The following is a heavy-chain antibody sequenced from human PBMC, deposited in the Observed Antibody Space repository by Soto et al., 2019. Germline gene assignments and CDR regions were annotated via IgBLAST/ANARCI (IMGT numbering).Heavy chain of an antibody. D-gene: IGHD3-22*01. CDR3: TTDSYSTIIIVRFDY. CDR1: GFTFSNAW. CDR2: IKSKTDGGTT. Sequence: EVQLVESGGDLVKPGGSLRLSCAASGFTFSNAWINWVRQAPGKGLELVGRIKSKTDGGTTDFAEPVKGRFAISRDDSNNMVYLQMSSLKIEDTAVYYCTTDSYSTIIIVRFDYWGHGTLVTVSS. J-gene: IGHJ4*01. V-gene: IGHV3-15*07.